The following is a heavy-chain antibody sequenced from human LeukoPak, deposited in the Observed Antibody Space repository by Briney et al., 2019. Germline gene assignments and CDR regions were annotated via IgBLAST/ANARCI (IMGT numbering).Heavy chain of an antibody. CDR3: ARENYCSGGRCYSGATDY. Sequence: GASVNVSCKASGYTFTGYGISWVRQSPGHELEWMGWISAHNGNTKYAQKLQGRVTMTTDTSTSTAFMELRSLRSDDTAVYYCARENYCSGGRCYSGATDYWGQGTLVIVSS. CDR1: GYTFTGYG. D-gene: IGHD2-15*01. V-gene: IGHV1-18*01. CDR2: ISAHNGNT. J-gene: IGHJ4*02.